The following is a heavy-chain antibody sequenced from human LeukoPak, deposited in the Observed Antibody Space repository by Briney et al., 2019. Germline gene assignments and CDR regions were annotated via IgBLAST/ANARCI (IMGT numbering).Heavy chain of an antibody. CDR2: IRYDGSNK. J-gene: IGHJ4*02. D-gene: IGHD4-17*01. CDR3: AKDFGTDYGDYFAYHY. Sequence: GGSLRLSCAASGFTFSSYSMNWVRQAPGKGLEWVAFIRYDGSNKYYADSVKGRFTISRDNSKNTLYLQMNSLRAEDTAVYYCAKDFGTDYGDYFAYHYWGQGTLVTVSS. V-gene: IGHV3-30*02. CDR1: GFTFSSYS.